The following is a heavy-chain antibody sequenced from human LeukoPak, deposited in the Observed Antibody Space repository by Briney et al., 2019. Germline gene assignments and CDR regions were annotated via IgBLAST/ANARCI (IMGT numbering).Heavy chain of an antibody. CDR1: GDSITNYY. J-gene: IGHJ6*03. V-gene: IGHV4-59*01. CDR2: IYYSGST. D-gene: IGHD3-3*01. Sequence: SETLSLTCTVSGDSITNYYWSWIRQPPGKGLEWIGSIYYSGSTYYNPPLKSRITISVDTSKNQFSLKLRSVTAADTAVYYCARSAPYYDFWTGYYDALYYMDVWGKGTTVTVSS. CDR3: ARSAPYYDFWTGYYDALYYMDV.